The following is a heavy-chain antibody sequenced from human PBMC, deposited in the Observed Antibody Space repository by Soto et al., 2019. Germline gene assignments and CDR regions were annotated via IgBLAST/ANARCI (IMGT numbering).Heavy chain of an antibody. J-gene: IGHJ5*02. CDR3: VGYTASHNWFDP. D-gene: IGHD5-12*01. V-gene: IGHV4-38-2*02. Sequence: SETLSLTCTVSGDSVTNGFYWGWIRQSAGQGLEWLGTVYPSGNTYYNPPVRGRVSMSIDPSKNQFSLSLTSVTAADTARYFCVGYTASHNWFDPWGQGTLVTVSS. CDR1: GDSVTNGFY. CDR2: VYPSGNT.